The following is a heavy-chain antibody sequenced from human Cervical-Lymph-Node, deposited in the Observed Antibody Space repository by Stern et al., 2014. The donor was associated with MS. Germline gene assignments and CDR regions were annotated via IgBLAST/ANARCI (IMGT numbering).Heavy chain of an antibody. D-gene: IGHD4/OR15-4a*01. V-gene: IGHV1-69*02. CDR1: GGTVSSYS. J-gene: IGHJ4*02. CDR3: ARAGVQTSSVNY. CDR2: FVPIIGIR. Sequence: VQLVQSGAEVKKPGSSVKVSCKASGGTVSSYSVNWVRQAPGQGLEWMGRFVPIIGIRNYAQKFQGRGTITADKSTRTAYMELSSLRSEDTAVYYCARAGVQTSSVNYWGQGTLVTVSS.